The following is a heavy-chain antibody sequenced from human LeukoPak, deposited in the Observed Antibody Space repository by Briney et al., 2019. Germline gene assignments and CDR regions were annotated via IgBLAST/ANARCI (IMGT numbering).Heavy chain of an antibody. Sequence: GESLKISCKGSGYDFSSYWIGWVRQMPGKGLEWMGIIYPGDSDTRYRPSFQGQVTISADKSIATAYLQWSSLKASDTAMYYCARRGGSYYFDPWGQGTLVTVSS. J-gene: IGHJ5*02. V-gene: IGHV5-51*01. D-gene: IGHD2-15*01. CDR1: GYDFSSYW. CDR2: IYPGDSDT. CDR3: ARRGGSYYFDP.